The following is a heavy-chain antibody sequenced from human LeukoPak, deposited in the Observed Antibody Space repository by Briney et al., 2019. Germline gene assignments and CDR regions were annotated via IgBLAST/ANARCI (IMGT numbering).Heavy chain of an antibody. Sequence: ASLKVSCKASGYTYTSYCIHWVRQAPGQGLEWMGWISSYSGHTNDARNFQGRFNMTTDTSTKTVYMELRSLRSDDTAVYYCARDRRWPRDSKAPYFYYGMDVWGQGTTVTVS. CDR1: GYTYTSYC. CDR3: ARDRRWPRDSKAPYFYYGMDV. J-gene: IGHJ6*02. V-gene: IGHV1-18*01. CDR2: ISSYSGHT. D-gene: IGHD5-24*01.